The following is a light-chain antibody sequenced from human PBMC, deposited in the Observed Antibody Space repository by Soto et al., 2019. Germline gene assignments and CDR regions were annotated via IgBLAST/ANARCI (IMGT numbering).Light chain of an antibody. Sequence: QSVLTQPPSVSGAPGQRVTISCTGSGSNIGAGYDVHWYQQLPGTAPKLLIYDNSNRPSGVPDRFSGSKSGTSASLAITGLQAEDEADYYCQSYDSSLSGHYVFGTGTKLTVL. CDR1: GSNIGAGYD. CDR3: QSYDSSLSGHYV. CDR2: DNS. V-gene: IGLV1-40*01. J-gene: IGLJ1*01.